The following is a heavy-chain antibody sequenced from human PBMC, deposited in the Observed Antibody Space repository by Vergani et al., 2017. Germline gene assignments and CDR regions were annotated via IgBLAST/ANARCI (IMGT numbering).Heavy chain of an antibody. D-gene: IGHD1-26*01. V-gene: IGHV3-21*01. J-gene: IGHJ6*03. CDR1: GFTFSSYS. CDR2: ISSSSSYI. CDR3: ARAFIVVATNYYYYYMDV. Sequence: EVQLVESGGGLVKPGGSLRLSCAASGFTFSSYSMNWVRQAPGKGLEWVSSISSSSSYIYYADSVKGRFTISRDNAKNSLYLQMNSLRAEDTAVYYCARAFIVVATNYYYYYMDVWGKGTTVTVSS.